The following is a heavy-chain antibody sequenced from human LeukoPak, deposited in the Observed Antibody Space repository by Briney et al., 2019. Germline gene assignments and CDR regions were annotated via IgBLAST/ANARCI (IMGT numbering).Heavy chain of an antibody. CDR3: AKDPYGYNSYYFDY. D-gene: IGHD5-24*01. J-gene: IGHJ4*02. CDR1: GFTFSSYA. Sequence: AGGSLRLSCAASGFTFSSYAMSWVRQAPGKGLEWVSAISSSGGSTYYADSVKGRFTISRDNSKNTLYLQMSSLRVEDTAVYYCAKDPYGYNSYYFDYWGQGTLGTVSS. V-gene: IGHV3-23*01. CDR2: ISSSGGST.